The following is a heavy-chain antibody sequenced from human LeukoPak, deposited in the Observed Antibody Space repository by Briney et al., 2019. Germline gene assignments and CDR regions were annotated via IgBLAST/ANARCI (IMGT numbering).Heavy chain of an antibody. CDR2: IYTSGST. Sequence: SETLSLTCTVSGGSISSGGYYWSWIRQPAGKGLEWIGRIYTSGSTNYNPSLKSRVTISVDTSKNQFSLKLSSVTAADTAVYFCARVGVEAQGLHFDYWGQGTLVTVSS. CDR3: ARVGVEAQGLHFDY. J-gene: IGHJ4*02. V-gene: IGHV4-61*02. D-gene: IGHD3-3*01. CDR1: GGSISSGGYY.